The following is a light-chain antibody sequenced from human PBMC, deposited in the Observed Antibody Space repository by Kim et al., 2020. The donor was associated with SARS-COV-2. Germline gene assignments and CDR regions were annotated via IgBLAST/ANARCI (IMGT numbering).Light chain of an antibody. Sequence: GRTVTLPCAWRGSSVPPTHSPSWHQQTPGQAPRTLIYNTNMRSAGVPDRFSGSILGNKAALTITGAQAEDESVYYCVLYVGSGISVFGGGTTLTVL. CDR2: NTN. CDR1: GSSVPPTHS. V-gene: IGLV8-61*01. J-gene: IGLJ3*02. CDR3: VLYVGSGISV.